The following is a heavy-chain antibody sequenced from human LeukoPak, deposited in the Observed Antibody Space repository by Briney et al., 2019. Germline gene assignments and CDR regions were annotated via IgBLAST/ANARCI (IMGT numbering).Heavy chain of an antibody. V-gene: IGHV3-23*01. CDR3: ATRQSGAPTHFDY. D-gene: IGHD2-15*01. CDR1: GFTFSSYA. CDR2: ISGSGGST. Sequence: GGSLRLSCAASGFTFSSYAMSWVRQAPGKGLEWVSAISGSGGSTYYADSVKGRFTISRDNSKNTLYLQMNSLRAEDTAVYYCATRQSGAPTHFDYWGQGTLVTVSS. J-gene: IGHJ4*02.